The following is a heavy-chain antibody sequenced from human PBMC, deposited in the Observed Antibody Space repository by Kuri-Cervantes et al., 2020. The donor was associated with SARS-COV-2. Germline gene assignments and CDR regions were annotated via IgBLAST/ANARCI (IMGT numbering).Heavy chain of an antibody. V-gene: IGHV3-30-3*01. Sequence: GESLKISCAASGFTFSSYAMHWVRQAPGKGLEWVAVISYDGSNKYYADSVKGRFTISRDNSKNTLSLQMNSLRAEDTAVYYCAGGYYDSSGYRTLDYWGQGTLVTVS. CDR3: AGGYYDSSGYRTLDY. J-gene: IGHJ4*02. D-gene: IGHD3-22*01. CDR1: GFTFSSYA. CDR2: ISYDGSNK.